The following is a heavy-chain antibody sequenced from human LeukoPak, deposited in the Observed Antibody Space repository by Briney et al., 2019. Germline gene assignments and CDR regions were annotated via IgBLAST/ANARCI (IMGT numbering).Heavy chain of an antibody. D-gene: IGHD6-19*01. CDR2: ISGSGGST. CDR1: GFTFSSYA. J-gene: IGHJ3*02. CDR3: ARVGDSSGWYDSFDI. V-gene: IGHV3-23*01. Sequence: PGGSLRLSCAASGFTFSSYAMSWVRQAPGKGLEWVSAISGSGGSTYYADSVKGRFTISRDNAKNTLYLQMNSLRVEDTAVYYCARVGDSSGWYDSFDIWGQGTMVTVSS.